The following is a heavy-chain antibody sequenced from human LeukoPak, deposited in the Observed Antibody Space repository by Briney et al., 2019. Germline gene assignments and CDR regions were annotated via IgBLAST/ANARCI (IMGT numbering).Heavy chain of an antibody. D-gene: IGHD2-2*01. Sequence: GASVKASCKASGYTFTGYYMHWVRQAPGQGLAWMGWINPDTGATDIAQKFQGRVTMTRDTSISAAYTELSRLRCDDTAVYYCTRDHCSYINCYEDYYYGMDVWGQGTTVTVSS. V-gene: IGHV1-2*02. CDR3: TRDHCSYINCYEDYYYGMDV. CDR1: GYTFTGYY. J-gene: IGHJ6*02. CDR2: INPDTGAT.